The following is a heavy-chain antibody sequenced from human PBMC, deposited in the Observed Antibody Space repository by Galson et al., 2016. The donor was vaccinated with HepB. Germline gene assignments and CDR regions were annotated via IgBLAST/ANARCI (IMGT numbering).Heavy chain of an antibody. Sequence: SLRLSCAASGFTFISYDMHWVRQAPGKGLEWVAVISYDVRNKYYADSVKGRFTISRDNAKNSLYLQMSGLRAEDTAVYYCARAYGDYGTGWYFDLWGRGTLVTVSS. V-gene: IGHV3-30*04. CDR2: ISYDVRNK. CDR3: ARAYGDYGTGWYFDL. J-gene: IGHJ2*01. D-gene: IGHD4-17*01. CDR1: GFTFISYD.